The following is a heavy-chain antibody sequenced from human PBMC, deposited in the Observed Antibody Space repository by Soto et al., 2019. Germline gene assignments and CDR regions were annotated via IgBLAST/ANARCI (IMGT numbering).Heavy chain of an antibody. CDR1: GFTFGTYA. Sequence: EVQLLESGGGFVRPGGSLRLSCAASGFTFGTYAMNWVRQAPGKGLEWVSSTPGSGGSAYYADSVRGRFTISRDNSKNTVYLQLDSLRPEDSAIYYCAKGGSSGWFYVDFWGQGTQVTVSS. CDR2: TPGSGGSA. V-gene: IGHV3-23*01. CDR3: AKGGSSGWFYVDF. D-gene: IGHD6-19*01. J-gene: IGHJ4*02.